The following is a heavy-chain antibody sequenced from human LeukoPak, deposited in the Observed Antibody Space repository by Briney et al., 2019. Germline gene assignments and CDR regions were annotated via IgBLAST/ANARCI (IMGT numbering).Heavy chain of an antibody. CDR3: ASYAASGTAGSDY. CDR1: GFTFSNCW. J-gene: IGHJ4*02. CDR2: IKQDGSAT. V-gene: IGHV3-7*01. D-gene: IGHD6-13*01. Sequence: GGSLRLSCAASGFTFSNCWVTWVRQAPGKGLEWVANIKQDGSATYYVDSVRGRFAISRDNAKNSLYLQMNSLRAEDTAVYYCASYAASGTAGSDYWGQGTLVTVS.